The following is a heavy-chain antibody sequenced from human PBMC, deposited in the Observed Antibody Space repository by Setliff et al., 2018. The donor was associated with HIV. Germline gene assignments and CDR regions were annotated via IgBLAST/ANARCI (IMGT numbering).Heavy chain of an antibody. J-gene: IGHJ4*02. Sequence: SETLSLTCTVPGGSINRSNYYWGWIRQPPGKGLEWIATISYTGSTYYDPSLKSRVTISLDTSKNQCFLKLGSVTAPDTAIYYCARQTWEYYDTLTGYYRSPKNFDSWGQGTLVTVSS. CDR1: GGSINRSNYY. D-gene: IGHD3-9*01. CDR3: ARQTWEYYDTLTGYYRSPKNFDS. CDR2: ISYTGST. V-gene: IGHV4-39*01.